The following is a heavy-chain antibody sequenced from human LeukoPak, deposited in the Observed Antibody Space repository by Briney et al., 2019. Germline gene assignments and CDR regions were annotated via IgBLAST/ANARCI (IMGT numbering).Heavy chain of an antibody. CDR1: GFTFSNHG. CDR3: AKGPWLAYPYYFDY. V-gene: IGHV3-23*01. J-gene: IGHJ4*02. CDR2: ISPSGDIR. Sequence: GGSLRLSCAASGFTFSNHGMNWVRQAPGKGLEWVSGISPSGDIRYYADSVKGRFTISRDNSKNTLYLQMNSLRAEDTAVYYCAKGPWLAYPYYFDYWGQGTLVTVSS. D-gene: IGHD6-19*01.